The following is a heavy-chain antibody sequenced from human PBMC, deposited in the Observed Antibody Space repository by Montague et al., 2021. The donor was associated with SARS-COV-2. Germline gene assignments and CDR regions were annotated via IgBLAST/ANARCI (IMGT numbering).Heavy chain of an antibody. CDR2: ISQSGNT. Sequence: SETLSLTCAVFGESFSRYYWSWIRQPPGKGLEWIGEISQSGNTKYNPSLQSRVSISLDTSRNQFSLKVSSVTAADTAIYYCARLGDGIVPSPIRGLGPYYYFYYMDVWGRGTTVTVSS. D-gene: IGHD2-2*02. V-gene: IGHV4-34*01. CDR3: ARLGDGIVPSPIRGLGPYYYFYYMDV. CDR1: GESFSRYY. J-gene: IGHJ6*03.